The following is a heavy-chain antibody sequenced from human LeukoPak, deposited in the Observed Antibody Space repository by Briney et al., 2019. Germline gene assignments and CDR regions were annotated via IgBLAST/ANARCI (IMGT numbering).Heavy chain of an antibody. CDR2: INHNSGGT. D-gene: IGHD3-9*01. CDR1: GYIFTSYG. V-gene: IGHV1-2*02. CDR3: ARLTGEARGGTNDY. J-gene: IGHJ4*02. Sequence: GGSVKVSCKSSGYIFTSYGISWVRQAPGQGLEWMGWINHNSGGTNYAQKFQGRVTTTRDTSISTAYMNLSRPRSDDTAVYYCARLTGEARGGTNDYWGQGTLVTVSS.